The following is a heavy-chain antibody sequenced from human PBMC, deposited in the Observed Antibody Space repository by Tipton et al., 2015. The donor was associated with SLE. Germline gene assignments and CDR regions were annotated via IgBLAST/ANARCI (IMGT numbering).Heavy chain of an antibody. CDR3: AKLPTGVGSLAEYFQH. D-gene: IGHD2-8*02. CDR1: GFSFSNFA. Sequence: SLRLSCAASGFSFSNFAMSWVRQAPGKGLEWVSSISANGGMTFYADSVKGRFTISRDSSKNTLFLQMNSLRAEDTALYFCAKLPTGVGSLAEYFQHWGQGAQVIVSS. J-gene: IGHJ1*01. CDR2: ISANGGMT. V-gene: IGHV3-23*01.